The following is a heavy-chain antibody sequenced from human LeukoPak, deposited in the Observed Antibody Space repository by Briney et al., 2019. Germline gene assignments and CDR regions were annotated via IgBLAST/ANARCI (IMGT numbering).Heavy chain of an antibody. CDR2: IKQDGSEK. J-gene: IGHJ5*01. V-gene: IGHV3-7*01. Sequence: GGSLRLSSAASVFTFSSYWMSWLRQAQGKGLEWVANIKQDGSEKYYVDSVKGRFTISRDNAKNSLYLQMNSLRAEDTAVYYCARNGKWLGWGQRFDSSGQGTLVTVSS. CDR3: ARNGKWLGWGQRFDS. CDR1: VFTFSSYW. D-gene: IGHD2-8*01.